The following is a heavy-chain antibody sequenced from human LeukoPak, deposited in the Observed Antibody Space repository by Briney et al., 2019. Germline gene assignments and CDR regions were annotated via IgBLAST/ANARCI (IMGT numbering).Heavy chain of an antibody. D-gene: IGHD6-6*01. J-gene: IGHJ4*02. CDR2: IIPIFGTA. CDR1: GGTFSSYA. Sequence: SVKVSCKASGGTFSSYAISWVRQAPGQGLEWMGGIIPIFGTASYAQKFQGRVTITADESTSTAYMELSSLRSEDTAVYYCARDRYSSSSYFDYWGQGTLVTVSS. V-gene: IGHV1-69*13. CDR3: ARDRYSSSSYFDY.